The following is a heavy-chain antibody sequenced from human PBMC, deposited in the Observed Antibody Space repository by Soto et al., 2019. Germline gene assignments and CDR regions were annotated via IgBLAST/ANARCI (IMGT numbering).Heavy chain of an antibody. V-gene: IGHV4-59*01. CDR1: GGSISSYY. CDR2: ISYSGST. J-gene: IGHJ4*02. Sequence: SETLSLTCTVSGGSISSYYWSWFRKPPGKGLEWVGYISYSGSTNYNPSLKRRVTISVDTSKTQISLKLSSVTAADTAVYYCGRVVAAAGTFCFDYWGQGALVTVSS. D-gene: IGHD6-13*01. CDR3: GRVVAAAGTFCFDY.